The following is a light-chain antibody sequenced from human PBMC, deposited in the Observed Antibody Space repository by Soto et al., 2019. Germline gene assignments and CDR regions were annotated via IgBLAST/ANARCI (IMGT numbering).Light chain of an antibody. CDR1: QSITSNH. Sequence: ETVLTQSPGTLSLSPGERATLFCRASQSITSNHLAWYQQKPGQAPRLLIYGASSRATGIPDRFSGSGSGTDFPLTISRLEPEVFAVYYCQQHGTSPPSWTFGQGTKVEIK. V-gene: IGKV3-20*01. CDR2: GAS. CDR3: QQHGTSPPSWT. J-gene: IGKJ1*01.